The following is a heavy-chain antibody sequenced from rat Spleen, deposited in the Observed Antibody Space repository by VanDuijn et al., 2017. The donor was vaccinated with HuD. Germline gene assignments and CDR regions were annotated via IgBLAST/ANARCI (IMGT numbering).Heavy chain of an antibody. V-gene: IGHV3-3*01. D-gene: IGHD4-3*01. CDR2: INSAGST. CDR3: ARSVGYYYVMDA. CDR1: GYSITSSYR. Sequence: EVQLQESGPGLVKPSQSLSLTCSVTGYSITSSYRWNWIRKFPGNKLEWMGYINSAGSTNYNPSLKSRISITRDTSKNQFFLQVNSVTTEDTATYYCARSVGYYYVMDAWGQGASVTVSS. J-gene: IGHJ4*01.